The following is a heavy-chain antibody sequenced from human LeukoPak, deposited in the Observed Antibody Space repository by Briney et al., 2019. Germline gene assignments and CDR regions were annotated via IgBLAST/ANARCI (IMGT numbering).Heavy chain of an antibody. D-gene: IGHD3-22*01. Sequence: GGSLRLSCAASGFTFSSYAMHWVRQAPGKGLEWVAVISYDGSNKYYADSVKGRFTISRDNSKNTLYLQMNSLRAEDTAVYYCARHGADGDYYDSSGFQEFDYWGQGTLVTVSS. J-gene: IGHJ4*02. CDR1: GFTFSSYA. CDR2: ISYDGSNK. CDR3: ARHGADGDYYDSSGFQEFDY. V-gene: IGHV3-30-3*01.